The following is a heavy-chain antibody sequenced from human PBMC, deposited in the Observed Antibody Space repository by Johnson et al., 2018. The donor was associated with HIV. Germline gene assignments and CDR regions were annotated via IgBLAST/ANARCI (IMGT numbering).Heavy chain of an antibody. CDR2: TNSDGSST. V-gene: IGHV3-74*01. CDR1: GLIFSRSW. J-gene: IGHJ3*02. CDR3: AREWGMITFGGVIPRNAFDI. D-gene: IGHD3-16*01. Sequence: VQLVESGGGVVLPGGSLRLSCAASGLIFSRSWIHWVRQAPGKGLVWVSRTNSDGSSTNDADSGKGRFTISRDKAKNTLHLQMNSLRAEDTAVYYCAREWGMITFGGVIPRNAFDIWGQGTMVTVSS.